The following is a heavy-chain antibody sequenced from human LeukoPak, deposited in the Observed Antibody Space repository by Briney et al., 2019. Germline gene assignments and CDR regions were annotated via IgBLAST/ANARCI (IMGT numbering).Heavy chain of an antibody. V-gene: IGHV4-34*01. CDR3: ARSQAVWAAPGFDN. CDR2: VNESGRS. J-gene: IGHJ3*02. Sequence: SETLSLTCSVSGGPLSGYSWTWIRQSPGNGLEWIGEVNESGRSKYSPSLKSRVTISRDTSKKQFSLDLRSLTAADSAVYYCARSQAVWAAPGFDNWGQGTMVTVS. CDR1: GGPLSGYS. D-gene: IGHD6-19*01.